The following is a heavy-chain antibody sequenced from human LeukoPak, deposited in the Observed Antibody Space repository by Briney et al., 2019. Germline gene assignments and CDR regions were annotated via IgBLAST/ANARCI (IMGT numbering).Heavy chain of an antibody. CDR1: GGSISSGGYY. CDR3: ARRDDYGDYVQFDP. Sequence: SQTLSLTCTVSGGSISSGGYYWSWIRQHPGKGLKWIGYIYYSGSTYYNPSLKSRVTISVDTSKNQFSLKLSSVTAADTAVYYCARRDDYGDYVQFDPWGQGTLVTVSS. CDR2: IYYSGST. D-gene: IGHD4-17*01. V-gene: IGHV4-31*03. J-gene: IGHJ5*02.